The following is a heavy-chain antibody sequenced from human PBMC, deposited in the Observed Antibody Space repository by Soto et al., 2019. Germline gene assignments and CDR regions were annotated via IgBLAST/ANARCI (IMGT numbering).Heavy chain of an antibody. CDR3: AREERITIFGVARRWLDP. D-gene: IGHD3-3*01. CDR1: GVTFSSYA. V-gene: IGHV3-30-3*01. CDR2: ISYDGSNK. Sequence: FLRLSCAAAGVTFSSYAMHWVRQAPGKGLEWVAVISYDGSNKYYADSVKGRFTISRDNSKNTLYLQMNSLRAEDTAVYYCAREERITIFGVARRWLDPWGQGTLVTVSS. J-gene: IGHJ5*02.